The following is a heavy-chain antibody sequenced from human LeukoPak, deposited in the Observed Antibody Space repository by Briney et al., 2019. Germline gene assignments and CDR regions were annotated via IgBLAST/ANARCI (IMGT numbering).Heavy chain of an antibody. Sequence: PGASLQISCKGSGYSFTSYWIGWVRQLPGKGLEWMGIIYPGDSDTRYSPSFQGQVTISVDKSISTAYLQWSSLKASDTAMYYCARSPPDGYNHHFDYWGQGTLVTVSS. CDR2: IYPGDSDT. CDR3: ARSPPDGYNHHFDY. D-gene: IGHD5-24*01. J-gene: IGHJ4*02. V-gene: IGHV5-51*01. CDR1: GYSFTSYW.